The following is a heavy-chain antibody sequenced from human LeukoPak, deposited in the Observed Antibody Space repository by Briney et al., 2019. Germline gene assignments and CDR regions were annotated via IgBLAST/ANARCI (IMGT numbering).Heavy chain of an antibody. Sequence: ASVKVSCKASGYTFTGYYMHWVRQAPGQGLEWMGWINPNSGGTNYAQKFQGRVTMTRDTSISTAYMELSRLRSDDTAVYYCAATTGGKEYYYYMDVWGKGTTVTVSS. V-gene: IGHV1-2*02. CDR2: INPNSGGT. CDR1: GYTFTGYY. D-gene: IGHD4-17*01. J-gene: IGHJ6*03. CDR3: AATTGGKEYYYYMDV.